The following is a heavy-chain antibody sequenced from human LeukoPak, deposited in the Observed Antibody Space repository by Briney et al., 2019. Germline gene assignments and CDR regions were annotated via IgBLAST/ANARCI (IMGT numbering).Heavy chain of an antibody. V-gene: IGHV3-23*01. D-gene: IGHD1-26*01. CDR1: GFTFRSHW. J-gene: IGHJ4*02. Sequence: PGGSLRLSCAASGFTFRSHWMSWVRQAPGKGLEWVSAFSGSGGNTYYADSVKGRFTISRDNSKNTLYLQMNTLRAEDTAVYYCAKTGSSRFDYWGQGTLVTVSS. CDR2: FSGSGGNT. CDR3: AKTGSSRFDY.